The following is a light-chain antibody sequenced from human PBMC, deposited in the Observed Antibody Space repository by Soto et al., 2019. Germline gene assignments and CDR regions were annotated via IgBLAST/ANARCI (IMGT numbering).Light chain of an antibody. V-gene: IGKV3-11*01. CDR3: QQRSNWPPVT. Sequence: EIVLTQSPATLSLSPGDRATLSCRASQSINRHLAWYRQKPGQAPRLLINEASNRATGIPARFSGSGSGTDFTLTISRLEPEDFGVYYCQQRSNWPPVTFGGGTKVDIK. J-gene: IGKJ4*01. CDR1: QSINRH. CDR2: EAS.